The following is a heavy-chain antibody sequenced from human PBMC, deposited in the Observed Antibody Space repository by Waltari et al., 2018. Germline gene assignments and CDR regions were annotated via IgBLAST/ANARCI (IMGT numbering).Heavy chain of an antibody. J-gene: IGHJ2*01. V-gene: IGHV3-33*01. CDR2: IWYDGSNK. Sequence: QVQLVESGGGVVQPGRSLRLSCAASGFTFSSYGMHWVRQAPGKGLEGVAVIWYDGSNKYYADSVKGRFTISRDNSKNTLYLQMNSLRAEDTAVYYCARDRGAWYFDLWGRGTLVTVSS. CDR3: ARDRGAWYFDL. CDR1: GFTFSSYG.